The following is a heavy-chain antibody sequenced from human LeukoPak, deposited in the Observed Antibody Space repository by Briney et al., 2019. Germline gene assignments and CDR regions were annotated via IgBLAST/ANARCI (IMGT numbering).Heavy chain of an antibody. Sequence: GGSLRLSCAASGFTFSSYSMRWVRQAPGKGLEWVSAISGSGGSTYYADSVKGRFTISRDNSKNTLYLQMNSLRAEDTAVYYCAKDRHYSSSWKWWVYWGQGTLVTVSS. CDR3: AKDRHYSSSWKWWVY. CDR1: GFTFSSYS. V-gene: IGHV3-23*01. D-gene: IGHD6-13*01. CDR2: ISGSGGST. J-gene: IGHJ4*02.